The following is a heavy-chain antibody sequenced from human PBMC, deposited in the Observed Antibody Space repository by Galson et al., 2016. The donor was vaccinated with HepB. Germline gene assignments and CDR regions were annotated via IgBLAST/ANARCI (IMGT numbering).Heavy chain of an antibody. Sequence: SLRLSCAASGFTFSDYVMNWVRQAPGKGLEWVSVISGSGATAYYADSVRGRFTISRDNSKNTLYLQMNSLRAEDTAVYYCAKLRAGLSSTPIDYWGQGTLVTVSS. V-gene: IGHV3-23*01. CDR3: AKLRAGLSSTPIDY. CDR2: ISGSGATA. J-gene: IGHJ4*02. CDR1: GFTFSDYV. D-gene: IGHD5-24*01.